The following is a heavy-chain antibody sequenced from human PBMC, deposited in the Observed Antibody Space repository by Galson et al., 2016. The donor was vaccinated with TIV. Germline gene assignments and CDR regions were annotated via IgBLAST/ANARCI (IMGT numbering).Heavy chain of an antibody. V-gene: IGHV4-31*03. Sequence: TLSLTCTVSGGSISNSGYYWTWIRQDSRKGFEWIGNIYNSGSTSYNPSLKSRVAISVDTSKNQFSLRLNSVTAADTAVYYCARGGFSGFYNDYWGQGMLVTVSS. J-gene: IGHJ4*02. D-gene: IGHD3-22*01. CDR1: GGSISNSGYY. CDR2: IYNSGST. CDR3: ARGGFSGFYNDY.